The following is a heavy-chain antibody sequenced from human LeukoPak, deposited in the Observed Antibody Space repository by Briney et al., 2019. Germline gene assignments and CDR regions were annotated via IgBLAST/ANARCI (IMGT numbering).Heavy chain of an antibody. Sequence: GGSLRLSCAVSGFAFSGYSMSWVRQAPGKGLEWVSAISPSGDNTYYADSMKGRFTISRDNSRNTLYLQVNTLRAADTALYYCAKTDCTSTSCYIGWFDPWGQGTLVTVSS. CDR2: ISPSGDNT. CDR3: AKTDCTSTSCYIGWFDP. CDR1: GFAFSGYS. J-gene: IGHJ5*02. V-gene: IGHV3-23*01. D-gene: IGHD2-2*02.